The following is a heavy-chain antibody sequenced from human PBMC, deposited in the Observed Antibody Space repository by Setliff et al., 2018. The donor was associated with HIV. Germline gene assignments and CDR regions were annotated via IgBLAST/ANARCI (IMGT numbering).Heavy chain of an antibody. CDR3: ARGRGRYYDIRSYLDY. Sequence: ASEKVSCKASGYTFTSYYIHWVRQAPGHGLEWMGRINPSGGSTSYAQKFQGRVTISSNTSISTAYMELSGLRSEDTAVYYCARGRGRYYDIRSYLDYWGQGTLVTVSS. CDR2: INPSGGST. D-gene: IGHD3-22*01. CDR1: GYTFTSYY. V-gene: IGHV1-46*01. J-gene: IGHJ4*02.